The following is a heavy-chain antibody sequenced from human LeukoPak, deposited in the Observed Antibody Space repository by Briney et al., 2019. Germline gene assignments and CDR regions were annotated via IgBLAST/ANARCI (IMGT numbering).Heavy chain of an antibody. CDR3: AKDKWLQLGRIFDY. Sequence: PGGSLRLSCAASGFTFSSYAMSWVRQAPGKGLEWVSAISGSGGSTYYADSVKGRFTISSDNSKNTLYLQMNSLRAEDTAVYYCAKDKWLQLGRIFDYWGQGTLVTVSS. D-gene: IGHD5-12*01. V-gene: IGHV3-23*01. J-gene: IGHJ4*02. CDR2: ISGSGGST. CDR1: GFTFSSYA.